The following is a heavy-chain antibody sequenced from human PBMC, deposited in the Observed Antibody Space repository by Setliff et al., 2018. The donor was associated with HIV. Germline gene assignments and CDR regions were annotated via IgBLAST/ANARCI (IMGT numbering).Heavy chain of an antibody. V-gene: IGHV1-18*01. CDR1: GYTFTSYS. CDR2: ISVYNGNI. D-gene: IGHD5-12*01. CDR3: ARRVSYATSGYSLGY. Sequence: ASVKVSCKASGYTFTSYSLNWVRQAPGQGLEWMGWISVYNGNINYAQKLQGRVTMTTDTSTSTAYMELSSLRSEDTAVYYCARRVSYATSGYSLGYWGQGTLVTVSS. J-gene: IGHJ4*02.